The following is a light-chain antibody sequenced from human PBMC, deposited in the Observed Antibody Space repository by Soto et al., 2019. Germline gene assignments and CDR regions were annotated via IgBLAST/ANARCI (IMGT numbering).Light chain of an antibody. CDR1: ENISKN. CDR2: ATS. Sequence: DVQMTQSPSSLAAFVGDRVTITCRASENISKNLIWYQQMPGKAPKYLVSATSILQSGVPSRFSGSGSGTDFTLTISSLQLEDFATYYFQQNDSNPRTFGQGTRLEIK. J-gene: IGKJ5*01. V-gene: IGKV1-39*01. CDR3: QQNDSNPRT.